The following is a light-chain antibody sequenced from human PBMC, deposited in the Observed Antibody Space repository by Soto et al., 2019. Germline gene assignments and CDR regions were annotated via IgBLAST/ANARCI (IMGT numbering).Light chain of an antibody. V-gene: IGKV3-15*01. CDR1: QSITRN. CDR2: GAS. Sequence: EIVLTQSPGTLSFSPGEVATLSCRASQSITRNLAWYQQSPGQAPRLLIYGASTRATGIPARFSGSGSGTEFTLTINSLQSEDFAVYYCQQYNNWPMWTCGQGTKGDIK. CDR3: QQYNNWPMWT. J-gene: IGKJ1*01.